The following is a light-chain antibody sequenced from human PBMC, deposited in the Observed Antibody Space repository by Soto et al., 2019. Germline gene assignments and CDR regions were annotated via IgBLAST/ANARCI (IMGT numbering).Light chain of an antibody. CDR2: DAS. CDR3: QQYNSYPYT. V-gene: IGKV1-5*01. CDR1: QTITNW. Sequence: DIQMTQSPSILSASVGDRVTITCRSSQTITNWLAWYQQKPGKAPRLLIYDASSLESWVPSRFSGSGSGTEFTLTISSLQPDDFATYYCQQYNSYPYTFGQGTKVDIK. J-gene: IGKJ2*01.